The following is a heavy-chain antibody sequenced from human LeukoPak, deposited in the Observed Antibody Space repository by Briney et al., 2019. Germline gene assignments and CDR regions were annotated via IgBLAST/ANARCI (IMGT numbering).Heavy chain of an antibody. V-gene: IGHV1-2*02. CDR3: ARDGNYYDYYYYYGMDV. Sequence: GASVKVSCKASGYTFTGYYMHWVRQAPGQGLEWMGWINPNSGGTNYAQKFQGRVTMTRDTSISTAYMELSRLRSDDTAVYYCARDGNYYDYYYYYGMDVWGQGTTVTVSS. D-gene: IGHD3-10*01. CDR2: INPNSGGT. CDR1: GYTFTGYY. J-gene: IGHJ6*02.